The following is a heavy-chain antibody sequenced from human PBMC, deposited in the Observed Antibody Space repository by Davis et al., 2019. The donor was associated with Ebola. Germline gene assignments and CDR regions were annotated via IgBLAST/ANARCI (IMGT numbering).Heavy chain of an antibody. CDR1: GFTFSSYS. J-gene: IGHJ3*02. V-gene: IGHV3-21*01. Sequence: GESLKISCAASGFTFSSYSMNWVRQAPGKGLEWVSSISSSSSYTYYADSVKGRFTISRDDSINTLYLQMNSLRPEDTAVYYCARDAGTPGGGAHNAFDIWGQGTMVTVSS. CDR3: ARDAGTPGGGAHNAFDI. D-gene: IGHD3-10*01. CDR2: ISSSSSYT.